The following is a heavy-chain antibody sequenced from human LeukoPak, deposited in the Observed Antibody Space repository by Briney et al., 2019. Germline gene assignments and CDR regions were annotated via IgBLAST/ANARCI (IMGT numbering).Heavy chain of an antibody. CDR1: GFTFSSYW. Sequence: GGSLRLSCAASGFTFSSYWMHWVRQAPGKGLVWVSFIYSDNTHYSDSVKGRFTISRDNSKNTLYLQMNSLRAEDTAVYYCARRAGAYSHPYDYWGQGTLVTVSS. D-gene: IGHD4/OR15-4a*01. CDR3: ARRAGAYSHPYDY. V-gene: IGHV3-53*01. CDR2: IYSDNT. J-gene: IGHJ4*02.